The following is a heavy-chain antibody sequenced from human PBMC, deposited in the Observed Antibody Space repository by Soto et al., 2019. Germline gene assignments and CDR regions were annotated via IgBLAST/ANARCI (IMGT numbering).Heavy chain of an antibody. J-gene: IGHJ5*02. CDR1: GGSMRSFY. Sequence: PSETLSLTCSVSGGSMRSFYWSWIRQPPGKGLDWIGFIDYTGNTNYNPSLKSRVTISVDTSKSQFSLNLTSVTAADTAVYYCTKFTRCYDGLCNWFDPWGQGTLVTVSS. D-gene: IGHD3-16*01. V-gene: IGHV4-59*01. CDR3: TKFTRCYDGLCNWFDP. CDR2: IDYTGNT.